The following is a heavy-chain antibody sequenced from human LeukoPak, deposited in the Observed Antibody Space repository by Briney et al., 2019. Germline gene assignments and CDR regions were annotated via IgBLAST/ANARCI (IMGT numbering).Heavy chain of an antibody. J-gene: IGHJ6*03. CDR3: ARNYYDSSGYYDYYYYYYMDV. Sequence: SETLSLTCTVSGGSISSSSYYWGWIRQPPGKGLEWIGSIYYSGSTYYNPSLKSRVTISVDKSKNQFSLKLSSVTAADTAVYYCARNYYDSSGYYDYYYYYYMDVWGKGTTVTVSS. CDR2: IYYSGST. D-gene: IGHD3-22*01. CDR1: GGSISSSSYY. V-gene: IGHV4-39*07.